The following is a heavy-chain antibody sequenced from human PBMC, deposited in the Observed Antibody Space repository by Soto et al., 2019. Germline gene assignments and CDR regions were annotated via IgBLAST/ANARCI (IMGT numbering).Heavy chain of an antibody. J-gene: IGHJ6*03. Sequence: QVQLVESGGGVVQPGRSLRLSCAASGFTFSSYGMHWVRQAPGKGLEWVAVISYDGSNKYYADSVKGRFTISRDNSKNTLYLQMNILRAEDTAVYYCAKDMVTDYYGSGHYYMDVWGKGTTVTVSS. CDR1: GFTFSSYG. CDR3: AKDMVTDYYGSGHYYMDV. CDR2: ISYDGSNK. D-gene: IGHD3-10*01. V-gene: IGHV3-30*18.